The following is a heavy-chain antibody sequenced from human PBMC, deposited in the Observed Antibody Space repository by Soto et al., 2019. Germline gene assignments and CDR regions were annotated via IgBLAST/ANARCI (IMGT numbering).Heavy chain of an antibody. CDR1: GGSISSGGYS. D-gene: IGHD3-9*01. CDR2: IYHSGST. CDR3: ARVSGYYNILTGPPSPGPFDY. V-gene: IGHV4-30-2*01. Sequence: SETLSLTCAVSGGSISSGGYSWSWIRQPPGKGLEWIGYIYHSGSTYYNPSLKSRVTISVARSKNQSSLKLSSVTAAATAVYYCARVSGYYNILTGPPSPGPFDYWGQGTLVTVPQ. J-gene: IGHJ4*02.